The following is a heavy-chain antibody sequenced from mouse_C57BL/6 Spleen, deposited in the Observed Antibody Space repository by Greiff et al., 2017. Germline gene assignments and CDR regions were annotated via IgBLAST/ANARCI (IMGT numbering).Heavy chain of an antibody. V-gene: IGHV1-64*01. J-gene: IGHJ2*01. CDR1: GYTFTSYG. D-gene: IGHD2-4*01. CDR3: TYEYDALFDD. CDR2: IHPNSGST. Sequence: VQLQQPGAELVKPGASVKLSCKASGYTFTSYGMHWVKQRPGQGLEWIGMIHPNSGSTNYNEKFKSKATLTVDKSTSTVYMQLSRLTSEDSAVYYCTYEYDALFDDWGQGTTLTVSS.